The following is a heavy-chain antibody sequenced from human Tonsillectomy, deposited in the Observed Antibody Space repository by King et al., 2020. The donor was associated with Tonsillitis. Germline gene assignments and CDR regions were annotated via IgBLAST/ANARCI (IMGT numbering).Heavy chain of an antibody. CDR3: ARELAEGFDY. D-gene: IGHD3-3*02. CDR1: GFTFSSYS. J-gene: IGHJ4*02. V-gene: IGHV3-21*01. CDR2: ISSSSSYI. Sequence: QLVQSGGGLVKPGGSLRLSCAASGFTFSSYSMNWARQAPGKGLEWVSSISSSSSYIYYADSVKGRFTISRDNAKNSLYLQMNSLRAEDTAVYYCARELAEGFDYWGQGTLVTVSS.